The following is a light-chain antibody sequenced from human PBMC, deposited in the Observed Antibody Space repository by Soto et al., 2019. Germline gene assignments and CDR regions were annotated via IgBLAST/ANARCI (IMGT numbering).Light chain of an antibody. Sequence: DIQMTQSPSSLSTSVGDRVTITCRASQSISGYLNWYQQKPGKAPKLLIYAASSLQSGVPSRFSGSGSGTDFTLTISSLQREDFASYYCQQSYDNPLFGGGTKVEIK. V-gene: IGKV1-39*01. CDR3: QQSYDNPL. J-gene: IGKJ4*01. CDR2: AAS. CDR1: QSISGY.